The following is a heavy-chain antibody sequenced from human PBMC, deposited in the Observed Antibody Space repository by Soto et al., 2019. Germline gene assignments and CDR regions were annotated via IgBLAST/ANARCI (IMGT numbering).Heavy chain of an antibody. Sequence: PGGSLRLSCAASGFTFSSYSMNWVHQAPGKGLEWVSSISSSSSYIYYADSVKGRFTISRDNAKNSLYLQMNSLRAEDTAVYYCARSLIRGGVNYWGQGTLVTVSS. J-gene: IGHJ4*02. CDR2: ISSSSSYI. D-gene: IGHD2-8*02. CDR3: ARSLIRGGVNY. CDR1: GFTFSSYS. V-gene: IGHV3-21*01.